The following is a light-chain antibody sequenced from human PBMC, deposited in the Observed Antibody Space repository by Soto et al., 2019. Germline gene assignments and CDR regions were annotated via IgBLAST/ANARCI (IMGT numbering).Light chain of an antibody. V-gene: IGKV1-5*03. J-gene: IGKJ1*01. CDR1: QSISSW. Sequence: DIQMTQSPSTLSASVGYRVTITCRASQSISSWLAWYQQKPGKAPKLLIYKASSLESGVPSRFSGSGSATEFTLTISRLQPDDFATYYCQRYTSYRTFGQGTTGDIK. CDR2: KAS. CDR3: QRYTSYRT.